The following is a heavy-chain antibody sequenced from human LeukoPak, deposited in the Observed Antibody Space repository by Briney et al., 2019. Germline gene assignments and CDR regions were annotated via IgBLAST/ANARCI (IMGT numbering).Heavy chain of an antibody. D-gene: IGHD3-10*01. V-gene: IGHV1-8*01. J-gene: IGHJ4*02. CDR1: GYTFTSYD. Sequence: GASVKVSCKASGYTFTSYDINWVRQATGQGLEWMGWMNPNSGNTGYAQKFQGRVTITTDESTSTAYMELSSLRSEDTAVYYCARVSYVGDFDYWGQGTLVTVSS. CDR2: MNPNSGNT. CDR3: ARVSYVGDFDY.